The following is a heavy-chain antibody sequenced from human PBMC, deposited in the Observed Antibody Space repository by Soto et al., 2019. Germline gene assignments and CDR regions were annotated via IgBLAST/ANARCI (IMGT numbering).Heavy chain of an antibody. CDR2: ISGSAGTT. Sequence: SGGSLRLSCSASGFSFSSFAMRGVRQAPGKGLEWVSAISGSAGTTYYADSVKGRFTISRDNSKNILYLQMNSLRAEDTAVYFCARRDVSTGAMDVWGQGTTVTVSS. D-gene: IGHD3-10*02. J-gene: IGHJ6*02. CDR1: GFSFSSFA. V-gene: IGHV3-23*01. CDR3: ARRDVSTGAMDV.